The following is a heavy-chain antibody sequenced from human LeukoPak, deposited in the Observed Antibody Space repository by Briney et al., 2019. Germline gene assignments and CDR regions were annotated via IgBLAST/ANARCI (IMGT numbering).Heavy chain of an antibody. CDR1: GYTFTSYG. CDR3: ARDRAKSSYYYDSSGYPHYYYGMDV. CDR2: ISAYNGNT. Sequence: ASVKVSCKASGYTFTSYGISWVRQAPGQGLEWMGWISAYNGNTNYAQKLQGRVTITADKSTSTAYMELSSLRSEDTAVYYCARDRAKSSYYYDSSGYPHYYYGMDVWGQGTTVTVSS. J-gene: IGHJ6*02. D-gene: IGHD3-22*01. V-gene: IGHV1-18*01.